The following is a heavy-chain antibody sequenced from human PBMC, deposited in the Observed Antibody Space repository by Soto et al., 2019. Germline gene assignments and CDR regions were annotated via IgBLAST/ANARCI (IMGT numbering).Heavy chain of an antibody. Sequence: LVILSLTGPVYDVSFSGYYRSWNSQTPGKGLEWIGEINHSGSTNYNPSLTSRVTISVDTSKNQFSLKLSSVTAADTAVYYCASRSRGTPYYSDDLVQGTPVTFSP. CDR2: INHSGST. CDR3: ASRSRGTPYYSDD. V-gene: IGHV4-34*01. CDR1: DVSFSGYY. D-gene: IGHD1-1*01. J-gene: IGHJ4*02.